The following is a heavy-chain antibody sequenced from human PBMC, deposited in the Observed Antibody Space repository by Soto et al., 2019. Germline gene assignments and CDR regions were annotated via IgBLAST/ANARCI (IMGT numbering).Heavy chain of an antibody. CDR1: GYTFTSYA. CDR3: ARDTATSNV. J-gene: IGHJ6*02. Sequence: XVKVSCKTSGYTFTSYAMHWVRQAPGQRLQWRXWINPXHGNTKSSPKXXGRVTITXXKSASKAYMELRSLRSENTAVYYGARDTATSNVWGQGTTVTVPS. CDR2: INPXHGNT. D-gene: IGHD4-17*01. V-gene: IGHV1-3*01.